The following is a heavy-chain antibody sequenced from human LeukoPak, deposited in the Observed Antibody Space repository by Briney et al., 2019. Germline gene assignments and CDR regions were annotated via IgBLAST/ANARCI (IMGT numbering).Heavy chain of an antibody. Sequence: GGSLRLSCAASGFTLSSYGMHWVRQAPGKGLEWVAVISYDGSNKYYADSVKGRFTISRDNSKNTLYLQMNSLRAEDTAVYYCARGGFDWLLFYVLDKYNWFDPWGQGTLVTVSS. CDR3: ARGGFDWLLFYVLDKYNWFDP. V-gene: IGHV3-30*03. D-gene: IGHD3-9*01. CDR1: GFTLSSYG. J-gene: IGHJ5*02. CDR2: ISYDGSNK.